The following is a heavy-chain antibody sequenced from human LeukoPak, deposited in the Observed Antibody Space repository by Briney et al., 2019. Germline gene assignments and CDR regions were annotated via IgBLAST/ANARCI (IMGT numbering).Heavy chain of an antibody. CDR2: ISYDGSNK. CDR1: GFTFSSYA. J-gene: IGHJ3*02. CDR3: VSSIVGATHAFDI. Sequence: GGSLRLSWAASGFTFSSYAMHWVRQAPGKGLEWVAVISYDGSNKYYADSVKGRFTISRDNSKNTLYLQMSSLRAEDTAVYYCVSSIVGATHAFDIWGQGTMVTVSS. V-gene: IGHV3-30*14. D-gene: IGHD1-26*01.